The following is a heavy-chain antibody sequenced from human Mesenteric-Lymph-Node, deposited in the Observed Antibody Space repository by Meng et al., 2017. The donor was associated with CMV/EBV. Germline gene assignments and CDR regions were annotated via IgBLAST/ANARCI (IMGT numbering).Heavy chain of an antibody. CDR3: ARDGQVGVPEGHFDY. D-gene: IGHD1-26*01. V-gene: IGHV4-61*01. CDR2: IYYTGNT. Sequence: GSLRLSCTVSGGSISRTTFFWNWIRQPPGKGLEWIGYIYYTGNTNYNPSLQSRVTISVDTSKNQFSLKLSSVTAADTAVYYCARDGQVGVPEGHFDYWGQGALVTVSS. J-gene: IGHJ4*02. CDR1: GGSISRTTFF.